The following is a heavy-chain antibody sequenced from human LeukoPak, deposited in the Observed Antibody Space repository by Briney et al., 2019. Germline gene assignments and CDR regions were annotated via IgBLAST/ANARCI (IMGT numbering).Heavy chain of an antibody. D-gene: IGHD3-22*01. J-gene: IGHJ4*02. CDR1: GFTFSSYG. V-gene: IGHV3-30*02. CDR3: AKAYDSSGYYTKYYFDY. Sequence: PGGSLRLSCAASGFTFSSYGMHWVRQAPGKGLEWVAFIRYDGSNKYYADSVKGQFTISRDNSKNTLYLQMNSLRAEDTAIYYCAKAYDSSGYYTKYYFDYWGQGTLVTVSS. CDR2: IRYDGSNK.